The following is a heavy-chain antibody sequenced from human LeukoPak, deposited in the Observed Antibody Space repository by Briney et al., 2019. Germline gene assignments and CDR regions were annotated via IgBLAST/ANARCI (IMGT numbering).Heavy chain of an antibody. V-gene: IGHV3-49*04. D-gene: IGHD5-18*01. CDR1: GFTFGDYA. CDR3: TRDSVYSYGLSELGY. J-gene: IGHJ4*02. Sequence: GGPLRLSCTASGFTFGDYAMSWVRQAPGKGLEWVGFIRSKAYGGTTEYAASVKGRFTISRDDSKSIAYLQMNSLKTEDTAVYYCTRDSVYSYGLSELGYWGQGTLVTVSS. CDR2: IRSKAYGGTT.